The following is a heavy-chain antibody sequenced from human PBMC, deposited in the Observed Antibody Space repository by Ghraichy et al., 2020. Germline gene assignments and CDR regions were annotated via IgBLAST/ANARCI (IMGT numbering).Heavy chain of an antibody. J-gene: IGHJ4*02. CDR2: IRYDGSNK. V-gene: IGHV3-30*02. CDR3: AKDPGWEVAGPSLVDY. CDR1: GFTFSSYG. Sequence: GGSLRLSCAASGFTFSSYGMHWVRQTPGKGLEWVAFIRYDGSNKYYADSVKGRFTISRDNSKNTLYLQMNSLRAEDTAVYYCAKDPGWEVAGPSLVDYWGQGTLVTVSS. D-gene: IGHD6-19*01.